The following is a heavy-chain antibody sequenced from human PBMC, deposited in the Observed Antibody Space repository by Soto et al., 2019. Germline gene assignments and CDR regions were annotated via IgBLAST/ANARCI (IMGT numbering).Heavy chain of an antibody. CDR3: ARASGYYGDSFDP. V-gene: IGHV4-31*03. CDR2: IYYRGGT. Sequence: QVQLQESGPGLVKPSQTLSLTCTVSGGSISSGGYYWSWIRQHPGRGLEWIGYIYYRGGTYYINYSGSTYYHNFRGSHYYNPSLKSRVTISVDTSKTQFSLKLTSLTAADTAVYYCARASGYYGDSFDPWGQAALVTVSS. J-gene: IGHJ5*02. CDR1: GGSISSGGYY. D-gene: IGHD4-17*01.